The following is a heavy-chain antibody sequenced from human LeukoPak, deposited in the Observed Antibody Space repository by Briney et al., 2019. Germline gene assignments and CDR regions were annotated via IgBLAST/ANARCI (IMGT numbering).Heavy chain of an antibody. CDR1: GFTFSSHA. Sequence: GGSLRLSCAASGFTFSSHAMSWVRQAPGKGLEWVSAILGSGSSTYYADSVKGRFTISRDNSKNTLYLQMNSLRAEDTAVYYCAKAKYDYGDPVGWFDPWGQGTLVTVSS. CDR2: ILGSGSST. V-gene: IGHV3-23*01. CDR3: AKAKYDYGDPVGWFDP. J-gene: IGHJ5*02. D-gene: IGHD4-17*01.